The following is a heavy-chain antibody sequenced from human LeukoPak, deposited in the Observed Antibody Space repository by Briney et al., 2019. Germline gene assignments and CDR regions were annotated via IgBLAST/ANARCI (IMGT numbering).Heavy chain of an antibody. CDR2: IDSDGSST. D-gene: IGHD1-7*01. V-gene: IGHV3-74*01. CDR1: GFTFSSYW. CDR3: ARRGTGNPIDY. J-gene: IGHJ4*02. Sequence: GGSPRLSCAASGFTFSSYWMHWVRQAPGEGLVWVSRIDSDGSSTRYADSVKGRFTISRDNAKNTLYLQMNSLRAEDTAVYYCARRGTGNPIDYWGQGTLVTVSS.